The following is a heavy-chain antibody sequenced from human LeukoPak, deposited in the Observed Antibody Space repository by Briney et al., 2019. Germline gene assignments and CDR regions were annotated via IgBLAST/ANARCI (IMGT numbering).Heavy chain of an antibody. CDR3: AYTMVRGVINY. J-gene: IGHJ4*02. CDR2: IYYSGST. CDR1: VGSISSSSYY. Sequence: PSETLSLTCTVSVGSISSSSYYWGWIRQPPGKGLEWIGSIYYSGSTYYNPSLKSRVTISVDTSKNQFSLKLSSVTAADTAVYYCAYTMVRGVINYWGQGTLVTVSS. D-gene: IGHD3-10*01. V-gene: IGHV4-39*07.